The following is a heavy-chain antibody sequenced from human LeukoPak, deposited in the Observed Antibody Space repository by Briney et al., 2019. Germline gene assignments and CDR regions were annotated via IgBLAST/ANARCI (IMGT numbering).Heavy chain of an antibody. CDR2: IYYSGST. CDR3: ARGGDSSGYYYPNFDY. V-gene: IGHV4-59*01. CDR1: GGSISSYY. D-gene: IGHD3-22*01. Sequence: SETPSLTCTVSGGSISSYYWSWIRQPPGKGLEWIGYIYYSGSTNYNPSLKSRVTISVDTSRNQFSLKLSSVTAADTAVYYCARGGDSSGYYYPNFDYWGQGTLVTVSS. J-gene: IGHJ4*02.